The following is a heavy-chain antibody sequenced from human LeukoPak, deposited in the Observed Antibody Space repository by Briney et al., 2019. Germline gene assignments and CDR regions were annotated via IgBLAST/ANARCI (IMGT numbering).Heavy chain of an antibody. Sequence: SETLSLTCTVSGGSISSYYWSWIRQPPGKGLEWIGYIYYSGSTNYNPSLKSRVTISVDTSKNQFSLKLSSVTAADTAVYYCARGTYSSSSRASHWFDPWGQGTLVTVPS. CDR1: GGSISSYY. V-gene: IGHV4-59*01. J-gene: IGHJ5*02. CDR2: IYYSGST. D-gene: IGHD6-6*01. CDR3: ARGTYSSSSRASHWFDP.